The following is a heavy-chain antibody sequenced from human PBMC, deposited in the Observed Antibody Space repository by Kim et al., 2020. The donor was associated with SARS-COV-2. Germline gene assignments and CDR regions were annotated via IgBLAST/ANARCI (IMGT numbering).Heavy chain of an antibody. V-gene: IGHV3-33*03. Sequence: GGSLRLSCEGSGFTFSDYPIHWIRQALGKGLEWVAVILSDGNDKYYADSVEGRFAISSDNSKSTLYLQMDSMRVDATAAYYCASSAGFSTNRPFYFDSLG. CDR3: ASSAGFSTNRPFYFDS. CDR1: GFTFSDYP. D-gene: IGHD2-15*01. CDR2: ILSDGNDK. J-gene: IGHJ4*01.